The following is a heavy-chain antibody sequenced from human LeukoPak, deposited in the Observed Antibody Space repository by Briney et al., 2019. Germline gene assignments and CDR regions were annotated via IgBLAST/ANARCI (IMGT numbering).Heavy chain of an antibody. CDR2: INPNSGGT. CDR1: GYTFTGYY. D-gene: IGHD2-2*01. J-gene: IGHJ5*02. Sequence: ASVKVSCKASGYTFTGYYMHWVRQAPGQGLEWMGWINPNSGGTNYAQKFQGRVTMTRDTSISTAYMELSRLRSDDTAVYYCATPLYCSGTSCFWFDPWGQGTLVTVSS. CDR3: ATPLYCSGTSCFWFDP. V-gene: IGHV1-2*02.